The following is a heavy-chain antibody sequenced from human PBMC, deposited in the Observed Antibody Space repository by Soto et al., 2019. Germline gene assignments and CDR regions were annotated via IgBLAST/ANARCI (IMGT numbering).Heavy chain of an antibody. J-gene: IGHJ6*02. CDR2: IIPKFAKA. CDR3: ATIGSGLYFGLRYSYYGMDV. Sequence: SVKVSCKASGGTFSSYAVTWVRQAPGQGLEWMGGIIPKFAKANYAQKFQDRVTLTADKSTSTAYMELTGLRSEDTAVYYCATIGSGLYFGLRYSYYGMDVWGQGTTVTVSS. CDR1: GGTFSSYA. D-gene: IGHD3-10*01. V-gene: IGHV1-69*06.